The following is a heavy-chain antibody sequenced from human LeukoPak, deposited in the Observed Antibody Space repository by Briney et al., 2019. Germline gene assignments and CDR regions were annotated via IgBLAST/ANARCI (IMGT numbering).Heavy chain of an antibody. D-gene: IGHD3-22*01. V-gene: IGHV3-43*01. Sequence: PGGSLRLSCAASGFTFEDYTMHWVRQAPGKTLEWVSLISWDGTTYYTDSVTGRFTISRDNSKNSLYLKMDTLRSEDTAFYYCVKDLSYESSGSGLDHWGQGTLVTVSS. CDR2: ISWDGTT. CDR3: VKDLSYESSGSGLDH. J-gene: IGHJ4*02. CDR1: GFTFEDYT.